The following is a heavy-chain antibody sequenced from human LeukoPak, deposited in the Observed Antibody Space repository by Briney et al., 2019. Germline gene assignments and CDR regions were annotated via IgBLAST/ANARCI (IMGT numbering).Heavy chain of an antibody. V-gene: IGHV3-53*01. Sequence: GGSLRLSCAASGLTVSSNDMSWVRQAPGKGLEWVSVIYSGGSTSYADSGKGRFTISRDNSKNTLYLQMNSLRAEDTAIYYCARGPRGFDPWGQGTLVTVST. J-gene: IGHJ5*02. CDR3: ARGPRGFDP. CDR2: IYSGGST. CDR1: GLTVSSND.